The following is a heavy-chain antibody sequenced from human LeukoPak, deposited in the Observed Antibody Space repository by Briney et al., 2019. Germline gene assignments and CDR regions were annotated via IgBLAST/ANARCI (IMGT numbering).Heavy chain of an antibody. V-gene: IGHV1-2*02. CDR3: ARGGIVVVPAAMAAAFDI. D-gene: IGHD2-2*01. Sequence: VASVKVSCKASGYTFTGYYMHWVRQAPGQGLEWMGWINPNSGGTNYAQKFQGRVTMTRDTSISTAYMELSRLRSDDTAVYYCARGGIVVVPAAMAAAFDIWGQGTMVTVSS. J-gene: IGHJ3*02. CDR2: INPNSGGT. CDR1: GYTFTGYY.